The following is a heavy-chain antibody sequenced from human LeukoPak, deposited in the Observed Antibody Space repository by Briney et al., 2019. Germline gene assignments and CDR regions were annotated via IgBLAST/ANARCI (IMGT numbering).Heavy chain of an antibody. CDR1: GYTLTELS. V-gene: IGHV1-24*01. CDR3: ATDYYDSSGYLNWFDP. Sequence: ASVKVSCKVSGYTLTELSMHWVRQAPGKGLEWMGGFDPEDGETIYAQKFQGRVTMTEDTSTDTAYMELSSLRSEDTAVYYCATDYYDSSGYLNWFDPWGQGTLVTVSS. J-gene: IGHJ5*02. D-gene: IGHD3-22*01. CDR2: FDPEDGET.